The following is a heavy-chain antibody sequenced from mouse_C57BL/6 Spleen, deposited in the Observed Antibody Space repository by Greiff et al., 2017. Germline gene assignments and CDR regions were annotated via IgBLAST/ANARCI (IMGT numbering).Heavy chain of an antibody. Sequence: VQLQQPGAELVRPGSSVKLSCKASGYTFTSYWMDWVKQRPGQGLEWIGNIYPSDSETHYNQKFKDKATLTVDKSSSTAYMQLSSLTSEDSAVYYCARGNAYYSNPFDAMDYWGQGTSVTVSS. V-gene: IGHV1-61*01. CDR3: ARGNAYYSNPFDAMDY. CDR1: GYTFTSYW. D-gene: IGHD2-5*01. J-gene: IGHJ4*01. CDR2: IYPSDSET.